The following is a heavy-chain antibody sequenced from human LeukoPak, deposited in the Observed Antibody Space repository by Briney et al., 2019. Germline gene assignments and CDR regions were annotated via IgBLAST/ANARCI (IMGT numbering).Heavy chain of an antibody. CDR2: INPNSGGT. V-gene: IGHV1-2*02. CDR3: ARESPPGHIVVVTETEHNWFDP. Sequence: GASVKVSCKASGYTFTGYYMHWVRQAPGQGLEWMGWINPNSGGTNYAQKFQGRVTMTRDTSISTAYMELRSLRSDDTAVYYCARESPPGHIVVVTETEHNWFDPWGQGTLVTVSS. D-gene: IGHD2-21*02. CDR1: GYTFTGYY. J-gene: IGHJ5*02.